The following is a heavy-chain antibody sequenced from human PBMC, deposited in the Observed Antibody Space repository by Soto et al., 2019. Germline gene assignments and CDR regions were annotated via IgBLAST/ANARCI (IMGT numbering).Heavy chain of an antibody. J-gene: IGHJ4*02. CDR1: GFTLSTYG. D-gene: IGHD3-3*01. V-gene: IGHV3-23*01. CDR3: AKGLHYDFWSGYSHHFDY. CDR2: TSGSGSAT. Sequence: LRLSCAASGFTLSTYGMTWVRQGAGKGLEWVSATSGSGSATYYADSVKGRFTISRDNLDNILYLQMNSLRAEDTAIYYCAKGLHYDFWSGYSHHFDYWGQGTQVTVSS.